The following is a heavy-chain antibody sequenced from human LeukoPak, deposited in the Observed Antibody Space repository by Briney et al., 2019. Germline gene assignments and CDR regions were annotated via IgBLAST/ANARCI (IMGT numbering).Heavy chain of an antibody. J-gene: IGHJ4*02. CDR2: IIPILGIA. V-gene: IGHV1-69*02. D-gene: IGHD3-10*01. CDR1: GGTFSSYT. CDR3: ARGDPHSGSYYTYFDY. Sequence: SVKVSCKASGGTFSSYTISWVRQPPGQGLEWMGRIIPILGIADYAQKFQGRVTITADRSTSTAYMELSSLRSEDTAVYYCARGDPHSGSYYTYFDYWGQGTLVTVSS.